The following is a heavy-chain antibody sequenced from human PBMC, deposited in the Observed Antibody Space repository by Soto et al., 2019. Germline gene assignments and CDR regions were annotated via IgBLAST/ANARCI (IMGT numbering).Heavy chain of an antibody. Sequence: QVQLQQWGAGLLKPSETLSLTCDVYGGSFSGNYWSWIGQPPGKGLEWIGEINHSGSTNYNPSLKSRVTISVDTSKNQFSLKLSSVTAADTAVYYCARGFGSRDILTGYSGNWFDPWGQGTLVTVSS. CDR3: ARGFGSRDILTGYSGNWFDP. V-gene: IGHV4-34*01. D-gene: IGHD3-9*01. CDR2: INHSGST. J-gene: IGHJ5*02. CDR1: GGSFSGNY.